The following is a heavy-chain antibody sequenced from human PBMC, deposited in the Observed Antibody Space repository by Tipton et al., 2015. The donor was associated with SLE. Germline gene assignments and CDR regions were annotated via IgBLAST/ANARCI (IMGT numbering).Heavy chain of an antibody. CDR2: INHSGST. V-gene: IGHV4-34*01. CDR3: ARYRTTVTTGYFDL. Sequence: TLSLTCAVYGGSFSGYYWSWIRQPPGKGLEWIVEINHSGSTNYNPSLKSRVTISVDTSKNQFSLKLSSVTAADTAVYYCARYRTTVTTGYFDLWGRGTLVTVSS. J-gene: IGHJ2*01. CDR1: GGSFSGYY. D-gene: IGHD4-17*01.